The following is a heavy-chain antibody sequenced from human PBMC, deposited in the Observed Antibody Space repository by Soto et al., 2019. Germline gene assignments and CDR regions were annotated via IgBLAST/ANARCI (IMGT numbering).Heavy chain of an antibody. V-gene: IGHV1-69*04. J-gene: IGHJ5*02. CDR1: GGTFSSYT. D-gene: IGHD6-13*01. CDR2: IIPILGIA. Sequence: SVKVSCKASGGTFSSYTISWVRQAPGQGLEWMGRIIPILGIANYAQKFQGRVTITADKSTSTAYMELSSLRSEDTAVYYCARDETPGIAAAGNWFDPWGQGTLVTVSS. CDR3: ARDETPGIAAAGNWFDP.